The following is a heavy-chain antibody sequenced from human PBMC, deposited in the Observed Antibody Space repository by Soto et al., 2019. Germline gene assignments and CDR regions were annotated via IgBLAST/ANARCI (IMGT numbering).Heavy chain of an antibody. Sequence: SVKVSCKASGGTFSSYAISWVRQAPGQGLEWMGGIIPIFGTANYAQKFQGRVTITRDTSTSTAYMELSSLRSEDTAVYYCARETPAATTRFDYWGQGTLVTVSS. D-gene: IGHD2-2*01. CDR1: GGTFSSYA. V-gene: IGHV1-69*05. CDR3: ARETPAATTRFDY. J-gene: IGHJ4*02. CDR2: IIPIFGTA.